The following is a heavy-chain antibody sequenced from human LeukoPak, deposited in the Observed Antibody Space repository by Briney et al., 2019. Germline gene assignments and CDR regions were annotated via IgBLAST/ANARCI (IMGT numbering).Heavy chain of an antibody. CDR3: ARGKTRAGRGFWGSYRYPYYFDY. Sequence: NPSETLSLTCAVYGGSFSGYYWSWIRQPPGKGLEWIGEINHSGSTNYNPSLKSRVTISVDTSKNQFSLKLSSVTAADTAVYYCARGKTRAGRGFWGSYRYPYYFDYWGQGTLVTVSS. D-gene: IGHD3-16*02. V-gene: IGHV4-34*01. CDR2: INHSGST. CDR1: GGSFSGYY. J-gene: IGHJ4*02.